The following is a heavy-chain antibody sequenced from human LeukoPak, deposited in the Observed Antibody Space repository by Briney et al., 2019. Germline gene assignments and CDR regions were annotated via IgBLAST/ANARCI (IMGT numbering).Heavy chain of an antibody. Sequence: SETLSLTCAVYGGSFSGYYWSWIRQPSGKGLEWIGEINHSGSTNYNPSLKSRVTISVDTSKNQFSLKLSSVTAADTAVYYCARTPYDFWSGYYFDYWGQGTLVTVSS. CDR2: INHSGST. D-gene: IGHD3-3*01. V-gene: IGHV4-34*01. CDR3: ARTPYDFWSGYYFDY. J-gene: IGHJ4*02. CDR1: GGSFSGYY.